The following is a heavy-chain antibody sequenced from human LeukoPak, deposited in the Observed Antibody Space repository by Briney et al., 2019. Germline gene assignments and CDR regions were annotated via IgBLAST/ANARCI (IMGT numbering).Heavy chain of an antibody. J-gene: IGHJ4*02. Sequence: GGSLRLSCAASGFTFSSYGMHWVRQAPGKGLEWVAFIRYDGSSKFYADSVKARFTISRDNSENTVHLQMNSLRVEDTALYYCSKDLGPDYDILTFWGQGTLVTVSS. CDR2: IRYDGSSK. CDR1: GFTFSSYG. V-gene: IGHV3-30*02. CDR3: SKDLGPDYDILTF. D-gene: IGHD3-9*01.